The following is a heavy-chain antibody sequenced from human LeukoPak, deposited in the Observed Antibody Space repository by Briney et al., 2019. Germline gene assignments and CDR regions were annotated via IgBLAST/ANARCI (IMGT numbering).Heavy chain of an antibody. CDR3: AVIKQLQWLVSSYGMDV. V-gene: IGHV3-33*03. Sequence: PGGSLRLSCAASGFTFSSYWMSWVRQAPGKGLEWVAVIWYDGSNKYYADSVKGRFTISRDNAKNSLYLQMNSLRAEDTAVYYCAVIKQLQWLVSSYGMDVWGQGTTVTVSS. J-gene: IGHJ6*02. CDR2: IWYDGSNK. D-gene: IGHD6-19*01. CDR1: GFTFSSYW.